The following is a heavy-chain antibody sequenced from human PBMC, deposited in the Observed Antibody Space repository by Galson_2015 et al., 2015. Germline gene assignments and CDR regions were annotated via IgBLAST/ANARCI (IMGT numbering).Heavy chain of an antibody. Sequence: SVKVSCKASGYTFTSYYMHWVRQAPGQGLEWMGIINPSGGSTSYAQKFRGRVTMTRDTSTSTVYMELTSLRSEDTAVYYCARVLYYGSGESTYGMDVWGQGTTVTVSS. CDR1: GYTFTSYY. D-gene: IGHD3-10*01. V-gene: IGHV1-46*01. J-gene: IGHJ6*02. CDR2: INPSGGST. CDR3: ARVLYYGSGESTYGMDV.